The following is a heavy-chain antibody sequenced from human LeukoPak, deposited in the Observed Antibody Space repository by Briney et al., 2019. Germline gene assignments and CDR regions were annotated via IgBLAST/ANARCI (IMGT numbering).Heavy chain of an antibody. D-gene: IGHD6-6*01. V-gene: IGHV3-53*01. J-gene: IGHJ4*02. CDR1: GFTVSSNY. CDR2: IYSGGST. CDR3: ARPRGGSSSGNFDY. Sequence: PGGSLRLSCAASGFTVSSNYMSWVRQAPGKGLEWVSVIYSGGSTYYADSVKGRFTISRDNAKNSLYLQMNSLRAEDTAVYYCARPRGGSSSGNFDYWGQGTLVTVSS.